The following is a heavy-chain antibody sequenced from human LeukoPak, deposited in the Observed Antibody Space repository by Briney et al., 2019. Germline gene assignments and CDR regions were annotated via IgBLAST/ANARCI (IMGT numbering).Heavy chain of an antibody. Sequence: PGGSLRLSCAASGFTFSSYWMSWVRQAPGKGLEWAANIKQDGSEKYYVDSVKGRFTISRDNAKNSLYLQMNSLRAEDTAVYYCARFASLRFLEWLFVDYWGQGTLVTVSS. CDR3: ARFASLRFLEWLFVDY. J-gene: IGHJ4*02. CDR1: GFTFSSYW. D-gene: IGHD3-3*01. V-gene: IGHV3-7*01. CDR2: IKQDGSEK.